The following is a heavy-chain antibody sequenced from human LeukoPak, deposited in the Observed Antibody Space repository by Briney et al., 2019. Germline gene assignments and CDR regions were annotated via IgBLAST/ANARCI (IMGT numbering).Heavy chain of an antibody. V-gene: IGHV3-7*01. J-gene: IGHJ4*02. CDR3: ARARVTMVRGVIITTRFDY. CDR2: IKQDGSEK. CDR1: GFTFSSYW. D-gene: IGHD3-10*01. Sequence: GGSLRLSCAASGFTFSSYWMSWVRQAPGKGLEWVANIKQDGSEKYYVDSVKGRFTISRDNAKNSLHLQMNSLRAEDTAVYYCARARVTMVRGVIITTRFDYWGQGTLVTVSS.